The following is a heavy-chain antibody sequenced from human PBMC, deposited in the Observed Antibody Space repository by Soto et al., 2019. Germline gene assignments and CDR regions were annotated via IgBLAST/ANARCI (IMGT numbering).Heavy chain of an antibody. V-gene: IGHV3-21*01. CDR2: ISSSSSYI. D-gene: IGHD1-26*01. CDR3: ARYPRFIVGAPFDY. J-gene: IGHJ4*02. CDR1: GFTFSSYS. Sequence: EVQLVESGGGLVKPGGSLRLSCAASGFTFSSYSMNWVRQAPGKGLEWVSSISSSSSYIYYADSVKGRFTISRDNAKNSLYLQMNSLRAEDTAVYYCARYPRFIVGAPFDYWGQGTLVTVSS.